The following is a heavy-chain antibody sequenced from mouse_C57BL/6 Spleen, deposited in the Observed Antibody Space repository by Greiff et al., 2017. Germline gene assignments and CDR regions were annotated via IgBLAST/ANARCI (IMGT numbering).Heavy chain of an antibody. CDR1: GYSFTDYN. Sequence: VQLQQSGPELVKPGASVKISCKASGYSFTDYNMNWVKQSNGKSLEWIGVISPNYGTTSYNQKFKGKATLTVDQSSSTAYMHLNSLTSEDSAVYYCARSDYYGSSYFEYGGKGTTLTVAS. V-gene: IGHV1-39*01. CDR2: ISPNYGTT. J-gene: IGHJ2*01. D-gene: IGHD1-1*01. CDR3: ARSDYYGSSYFEY.